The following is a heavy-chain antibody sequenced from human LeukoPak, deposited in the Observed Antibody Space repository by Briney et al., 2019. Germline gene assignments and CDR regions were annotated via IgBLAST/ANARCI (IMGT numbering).Heavy chain of an antibody. CDR2: INHSGST. J-gene: IGHJ4*02. Sequence: SETLSLTCAVYGGSFSGYYWSWIRQPPGKGLEWIGEINHSGSTNYNPSLKSRVTISVDTSKNQFSLKLSSVTAADTAVYYCARGSIAVAGTFDYWGQGALVTVSS. CDR1: GGSFSGYY. D-gene: IGHD6-19*01. V-gene: IGHV4-34*01. CDR3: ARGSIAVAGTFDY.